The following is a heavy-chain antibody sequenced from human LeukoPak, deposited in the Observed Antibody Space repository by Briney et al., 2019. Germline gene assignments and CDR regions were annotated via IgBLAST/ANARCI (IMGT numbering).Heavy chain of an antibody. Sequence: PGRSLRLSCAASGLTFDDYAMHWGRQAPGQGREGGSGISCNSGSIGYPASEKGRSTIASANAKNSPYLQMNSLTAEDTALYYCATLRILGYYYGWDFDYWGQGTLVTVSS. J-gene: IGHJ4*02. CDR1: GLTFDDYA. V-gene: IGHV3-9*01. CDR3: ATLRILGYYYGWDFDY. D-gene: IGHD3-10*01. CDR2: ISCNSGSI.